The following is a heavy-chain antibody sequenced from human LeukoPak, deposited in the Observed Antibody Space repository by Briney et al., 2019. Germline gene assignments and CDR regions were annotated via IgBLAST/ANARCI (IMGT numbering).Heavy chain of an antibody. CDR3: ARGCGYCSGGSRGAFDI. V-gene: IGHV4-34*01. CDR1: GGSFSGYY. CDR2: INHSGST. Sequence: SETLSLTCAVYGGSFSGYYWSWIRQPPGKGLEWIGKINHSGSTNYNPSLKSRVTISVDTSKNQFSLKLSSVTAEDTAVYYCARGCGYCSGGSRGAFDIWGQGTMVTVSS. D-gene: IGHD2-15*01. J-gene: IGHJ3*02.